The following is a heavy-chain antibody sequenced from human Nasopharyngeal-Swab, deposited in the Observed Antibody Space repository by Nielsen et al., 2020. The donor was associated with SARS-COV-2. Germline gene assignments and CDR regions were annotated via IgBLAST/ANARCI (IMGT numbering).Heavy chain of an antibody. CDR2: ISSSGAST. V-gene: IGHV3-20*01. D-gene: IGHD1-1*01. CDR1: RFTFGDCG. Sequence: GESLKISCAASRFTFGDCGLIWVRQAPGKGLEWVSGISSSGASTYYADSVRGRFTISRDNAKNSLYLQMNSPRDEDTALYHCVRPLRGTGTPDSWGQGTLVTVSS. J-gene: IGHJ4*02. CDR3: VRPLRGTGTPDS.